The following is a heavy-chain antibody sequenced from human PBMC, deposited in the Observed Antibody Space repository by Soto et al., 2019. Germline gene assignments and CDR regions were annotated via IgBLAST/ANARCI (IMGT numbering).Heavy chain of an antibody. CDR2: ISYDGSNK. Sequence: HPGGSLRLSCAASGFTFSSYAMHWVRQAPGKGLEWVAVISYDGSNKYYADSVKGRFTISRDNSKNTLYLQMNSLRAEDTAVYYCASGYSGTPRPFTGYWGQGTLVTVSS. CDR3: ASGYSGTPRPFTGY. D-gene: IGHD1-26*01. V-gene: IGHV3-30-3*01. J-gene: IGHJ4*02. CDR1: GFTFSSYA.